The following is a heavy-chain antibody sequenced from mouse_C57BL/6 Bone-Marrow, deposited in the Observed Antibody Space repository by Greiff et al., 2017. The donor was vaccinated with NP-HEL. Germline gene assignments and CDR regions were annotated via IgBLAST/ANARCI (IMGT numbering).Heavy chain of an antibody. V-gene: IGHV14-4*01. CDR2: IDPENGDT. D-gene: IGHD2-5*01. CDR1: GFNIKDDY. J-gene: IGHJ1*03. Sequence: VQLQQSGAELVRPGASVKLSCTASGFNIKDDYMHWVKQRPEQGLEWIGWIDPENGDTEYASKFQGKATITADTSSNTAYLQLSSLTSEDTAVYYCTKSNYVYFDVWGTGTTVTVSS. CDR3: TKSNYVYFDV.